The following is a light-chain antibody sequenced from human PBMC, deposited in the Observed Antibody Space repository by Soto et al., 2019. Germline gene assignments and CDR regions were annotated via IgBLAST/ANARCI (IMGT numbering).Light chain of an antibody. CDR3: QQYGRSPLV. J-gene: IGKJ1*01. CDR2: GAS. Sequence: EIVLTQSPGTLSVSPGERATLSCRASQSVSSKLAWYQQKPGQAPRLLFYGASTGATGIPARFSGSGSETEFTLSISSLQSEDFAVYYCQQYGRSPLVFGQGTKVEI. CDR1: QSVSSK. V-gene: IGKV3-15*01.